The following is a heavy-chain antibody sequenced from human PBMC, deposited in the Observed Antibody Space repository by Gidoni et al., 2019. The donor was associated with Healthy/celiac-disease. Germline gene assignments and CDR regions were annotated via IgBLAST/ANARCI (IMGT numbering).Heavy chain of an antibody. V-gene: IGHV4-39*01. CDR3: ARLRYCSSTSCSSFDP. CDR1: GGSISRSSYY. D-gene: IGHD2-2*01. CDR2: IYYSGST. J-gene: IGHJ5*02. Sequence: QLQLQVSGPGLVQPSETLSLTCTVSGGSISRSSYYWGWIRQPPGKGLEWIGSIYYSGSTYYNPSLKSRVTISVDTSKNQFSLKLSSVTAADTAVYYCARLRYCSSTSCSSFDPWGQGTLVTVSS.